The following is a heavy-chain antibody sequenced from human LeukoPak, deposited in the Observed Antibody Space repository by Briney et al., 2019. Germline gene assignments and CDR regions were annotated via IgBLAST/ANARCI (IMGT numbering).Heavy chain of an antibody. V-gene: IGHV3-48*02. CDR1: GFTFSSYS. CDR3: ARVLESSGWYYFDY. D-gene: IGHD6-19*01. Sequence: GGSLRLSCAASGFTFSSYSMNWVRQAPGKGLEWVSYISSSSSTIYYADSVKGRFTISRDNAKNSLYLQMNSLRDEDTAVYYCARVLESSGWYYFDYWGRGTLVTVSS. J-gene: IGHJ4*02. CDR2: ISSSSSTI.